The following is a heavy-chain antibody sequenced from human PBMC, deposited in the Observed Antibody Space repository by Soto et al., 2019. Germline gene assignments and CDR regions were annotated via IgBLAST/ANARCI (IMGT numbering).Heavy chain of an antibody. Sequence: PGGSLRLSCAASGFTFSSYGMHWVRQAPGKGLEWVAVIWYDGSNKYYADSVKGRFTISRDNSKNTLYLQMNSLRAEDTAVYYCASQYCAILTGLYYYGMGVWGQGTTVTVSS. D-gene: IGHD3-9*01. CDR2: IWYDGSNK. V-gene: IGHV3-33*01. J-gene: IGHJ6*02. CDR1: GFTFSSYG. CDR3: ASQYCAILTGLYYYGMGV.